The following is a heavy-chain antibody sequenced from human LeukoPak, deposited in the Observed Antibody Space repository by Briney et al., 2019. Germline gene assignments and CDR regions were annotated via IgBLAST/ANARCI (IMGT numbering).Heavy chain of an antibody. Sequence: PGGSLRLSCAASGFTFSTYCMSWVRQAPGKGLEWVANIKQDGSEKSYVDSVKGRFTISRDNAKNSLYLQMNSLRAEDTAVYYCARVDGRYYYYYGMDVWGQGTTVTVSS. CDR1: GFTFSTYC. CDR3: ARVDGRYYYYYGMDV. J-gene: IGHJ6*02. D-gene: IGHD1-26*01. CDR2: IKQDGSEK. V-gene: IGHV3-7*01.